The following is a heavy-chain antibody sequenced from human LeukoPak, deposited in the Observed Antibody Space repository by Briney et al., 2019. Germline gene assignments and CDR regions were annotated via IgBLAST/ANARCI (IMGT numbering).Heavy chain of an antibody. V-gene: IGHV3-23*01. J-gene: IGHJ5*02. D-gene: IGHD2-2*01. CDR2: ISGGGGST. Sequence: GGSLRLSCAASGFTFNSFAMTWVRQVPGKGLEWVSTISGGGGSTYYADPVKGRFTISRDNSKNTLYLQMNSLRAGDTAVYYCARGQYANNPWGQGTLVTVAS. CDR1: GFTFNSFA. CDR3: ARGQYANNP.